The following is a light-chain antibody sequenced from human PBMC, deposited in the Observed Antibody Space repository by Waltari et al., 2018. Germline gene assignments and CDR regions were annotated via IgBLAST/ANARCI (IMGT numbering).Light chain of an antibody. CDR3: CSYAGSYTSL. J-gene: IGLJ2*01. Sequence: QSALTQPRPVSGSPGQSVTISCPRTSSDVGGYNHVPWYQQHPGKAPKLMIYDVSKRPSGVPDRFSGSKSGNTASLTISGLQAEDEADYYCCSYAGSYTSLFGGGTKLTVL. CDR2: DVS. V-gene: IGLV2-11*01. CDR1: SSDVGGYNH.